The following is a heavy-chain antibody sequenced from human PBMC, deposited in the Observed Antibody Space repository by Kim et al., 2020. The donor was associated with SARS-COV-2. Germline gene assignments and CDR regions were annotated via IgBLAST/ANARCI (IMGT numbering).Heavy chain of an antibody. J-gene: IGHJ4*02. Sequence: ASVKVSCKASGYTFKTYPIHWLRQAPGQRLEWMGWVNAANDQTMYSQKFQGRVTISRDTSANTAYMELNSLTTEDTAFYYCARDMNPTVYDYWGQGTLVTVPS. D-gene: IGHD4-4*01. CDR1: GYTFKTYP. CDR2: VNAANDQT. CDR3: ARDMNPTVYDY. V-gene: IGHV1-3*01.